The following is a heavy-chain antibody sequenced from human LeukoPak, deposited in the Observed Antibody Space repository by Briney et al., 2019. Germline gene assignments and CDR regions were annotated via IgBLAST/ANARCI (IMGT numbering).Heavy chain of an antibody. V-gene: IGHV1-18*04. J-gene: IGHJ4*02. Sequence: ASVKVSCKTSGYTFTSYYMHWVRQAPGQGLEWMGWISAYNGDTNYAQKLQGRVTMTRDTSTITAYMELRSLRSDDTAVYYCARGIRMITFGGVIVPFDYWGQGTLVTVSS. CDR3: ARGIRMITFGGVIVPFDY. CDR1: GYTFTSYY. D-gene: IGHD3-16*02. CDR2: ISAYNGDT.